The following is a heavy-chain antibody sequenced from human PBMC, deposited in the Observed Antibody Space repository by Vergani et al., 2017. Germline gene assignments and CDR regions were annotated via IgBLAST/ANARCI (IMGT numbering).Heavy chain of an antibody. CDR1: GFTFSSCG. CDR3: AKDERCDIVVVPAAIVADNAFDI. CDR2: ISYDGSNK. J-gene: IGHJ3*02. D-gene: IGHD2-2*02. Sequence: QVQLVESGGGVVQPGRSLRLSCAASGFTFSSCGMHWVRQAPGKGLEWVAVISYDGSNKYYADSVKGRFTISGDNSKNTLYLQMNSLRAEDTAVYYCAKDERCDIVVVPAAIVADNAFDIWGQGTMVTVSS. V-gene: IGHV3-30*18.